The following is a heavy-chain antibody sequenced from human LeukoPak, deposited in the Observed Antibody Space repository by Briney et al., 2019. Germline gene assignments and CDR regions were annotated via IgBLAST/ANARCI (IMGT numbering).Heavy chain of an antibody. V-gene: IGHV3-66*01. J-gene: IGHJ1*01. CDR2: IYIGGST. CDR3: AREISRFGI. Sequence: GGSLRLSCAASGFTVSSNYMSWVRQAPGKGLEWVSNIYIGGSTYYADSVKGRFTISRDNPNNTLYLQMHSLRAEDTAVYYCAREISRFGIWGQGTLVTVSS. CDR1: GFTVSSNY. D-gene: IGHD3-16*01.